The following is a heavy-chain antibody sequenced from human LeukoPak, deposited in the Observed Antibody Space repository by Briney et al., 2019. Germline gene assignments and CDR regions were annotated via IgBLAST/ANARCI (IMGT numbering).Heavy chain of an antibody. D-gene: IGHD3-22*01. CDR2: IGSGGGST. CDR1: GFTFSSYG. CDR3: AKSGYNYDSNAYPFIDY. Sequence: GGSLRLSCGASGFTFSSYGMSWVRQAPGEALEWVSGIGSGGGSTHYADCVRGRFTISRDNSKNTLYVEMSSLRAEDTGVYHCAKSGYNYDSNAYPFIDYWGQGTLVTVSS. V-gene: IGHV3-23*01. J-gene: IGHJ4*02.